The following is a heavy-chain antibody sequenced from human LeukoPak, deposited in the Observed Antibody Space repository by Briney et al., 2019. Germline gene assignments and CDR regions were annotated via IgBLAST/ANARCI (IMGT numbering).Heavy chain of an antibody. CDR1: GFTFSNYW. D-gene: IGHD3-16*01. CDR3: ARGRFDLYDYVWGSYAT. Sequence: GGSLRLSCAASGFTFSNYWMTWVRQAPGKGLELVANIKQDGSEKYYAASVRGRFTISRDNAKNSLYLQMNSLRAEDTAVYSCARGRFDLYDYVWGSYATWGQGTLVTVSS. J-gene: IGHJ4*02. CDR2: IKQDGSEK. V-gene: IGHV3-7*01.